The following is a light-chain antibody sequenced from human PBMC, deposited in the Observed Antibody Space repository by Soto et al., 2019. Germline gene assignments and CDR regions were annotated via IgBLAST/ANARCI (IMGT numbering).Light chain of an antibody. CDR2: AAS. Sequence: DIHLSQSPSFLSASVGDRVTITCRASQGISSYLVWYQQKPGKAPKLLIYAASTLQSGVPSRFSGSGSGTEFTLTISSLQPEDFATYYCQQLNSYPLTFGGGTKVEIK. J-gene: IGKJ4*01. CDR1: QGISSY. V-gene: IGKV1-9*01. CDR3: QQLNSYPLT.